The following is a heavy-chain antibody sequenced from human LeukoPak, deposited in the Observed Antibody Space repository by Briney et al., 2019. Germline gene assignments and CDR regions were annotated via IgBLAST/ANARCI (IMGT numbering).Heavy chain of an antibody. CDR1: GFTVSSNY. CDR3: AKSSQYDILTGYYLYDY. Sequence: GGSLRLSCAASGFTVSSNYMSWVRQAPGKGLEWVSAISGSGGSTYYADSVKGRFTISRDNSKNTLYLQMNSLRAEDTAVYYCAKSSQYDILTGYYLYDYWGQGTLVTVSS. J-gene: IGHJ4*02. D-gene: IGHD3-9*01. CDR2: ISGSGGST. V-gene: IGHV3-23*01.